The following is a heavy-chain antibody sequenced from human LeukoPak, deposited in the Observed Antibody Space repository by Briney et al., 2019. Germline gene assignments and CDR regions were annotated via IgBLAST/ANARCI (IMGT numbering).Heavy chain of an antibody. D-gene: IGHD6-19*01. CDR3: ARDSGSSGWSFDY. J-gene: IGHJ4*02. Sequence: GASVKVSCKASGYTFTTYYIHWVRRAPGQGLEWMGWINPNSGGTNYAQKFQGRVTMTRDTSISTAYMELSRLRSDDTAVYYCARDSGSSGWSFDYWGQGTLVTVSS. CDR2: INPNSGGT. CDR1: GYTFTTYY. V-gene: IGHV1-2*02.